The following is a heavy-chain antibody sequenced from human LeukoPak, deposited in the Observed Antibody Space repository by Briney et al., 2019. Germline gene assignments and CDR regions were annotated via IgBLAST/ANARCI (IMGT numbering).Heavy chain of an antibody. CDR2: IYYSGST. V-gene: IGHV4-39*07. D-gene: IGHD6-13*01. J-gene: IGHJ3*02. Sequence: SETLSLTCTVSGGSISSSSYYWGWIRQPPGKGLEWIGSIYYSGSTYYNPSLKSRVTISVDTSKNRFSLKLSSVTAADTAVYYCARNHLGGSSSWNDAFDIWGQGTMVTVSS. CDR3: ARNHLGGSSSWNDAFDI. CDR1: GGSISSSSYY.